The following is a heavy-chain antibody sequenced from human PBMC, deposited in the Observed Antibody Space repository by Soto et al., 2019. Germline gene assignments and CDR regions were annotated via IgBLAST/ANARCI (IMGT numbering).Heavy chain of an antibody. CDR1: GFTLSNYW. D-gene: IGHD3-22*01. CDR2: INQDGSEK. J-gene: IGHJ2*01. V-gene: IGHV3-7*04. Sequence: EVQLVESGGGLVQPGGSLRLSCAASGFTLSNYWMAWVRQAPGKGLEWVANINQDGSEKHYVDSAKGRFSISRDNARSSLYLQMNSVSAEDTAVADCARTNLRESSGYLHFDLWGRGTLVAVSS. CDR3: ARTNLRESSGYLHFDL.